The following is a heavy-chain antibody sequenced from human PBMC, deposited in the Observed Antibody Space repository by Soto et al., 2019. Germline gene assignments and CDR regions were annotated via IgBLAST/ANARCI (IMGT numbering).Heavy chain of an antibody. J-gene: IGHJ5*02. D-gene: IGHD3-10*01. CDR1: GFTFSSYW. CDR3: ARGPPDYYYGSGSYGWFDP. CDR2: INSDGSST. Sequence: GGSLRLSCAASGFTFSSYWMHWVRQAPGKGLVWVSRINSDGSSTSYADSVKGRFTISRDNAKNTLYLQMNSLRAEDTAVYYCARGPPDYYYGSGSYGWFDPWGQGTLVTVSS. V-gene: IGHV3-74*01.